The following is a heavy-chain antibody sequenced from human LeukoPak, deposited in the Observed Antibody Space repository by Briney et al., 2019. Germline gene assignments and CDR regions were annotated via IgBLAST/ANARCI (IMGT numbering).Heavy chain of an antibody. CDR3: ARGSGATRPYYFDY. CDR2: ISGSGGST. D-gene: IGHD2-21*01. J-gene: IGHJ4*02. V-gene: IGHV3-23*01. Sequence: GASLRLSCAASEFTFDNSAMSWVRQAPGRGLEWVSAISGSGGSTYSADSVKGRFSISRDNSKNTLFLQMSSLRAEDTAVYYCARGSGATRPYYFDYWGQGTLVTVSS. CDR1: EFTFDNSA.